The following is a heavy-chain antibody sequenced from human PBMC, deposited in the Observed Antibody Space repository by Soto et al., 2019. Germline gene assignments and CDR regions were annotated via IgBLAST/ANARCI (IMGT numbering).Heavy chain of an antibody. V-gene: IGHV3-74*01. CDR1: GFTFSNHW. Sequence: PGGSLRLSCAGSGFTFSNHWMHWVRQAPGKGLVWVSRINGEGSSTNYADAVKGRFTISRDNAKNTLYLQMNSLRAEDTAVYYCAREDSINGVYSTLLDYWGQGTLVTVSS. J-gene: IGHJ4*02. D-gene: IGHD2-8*01. CDR3: AREDSINGVYSTLLDY. CDR2: INGEGSST.